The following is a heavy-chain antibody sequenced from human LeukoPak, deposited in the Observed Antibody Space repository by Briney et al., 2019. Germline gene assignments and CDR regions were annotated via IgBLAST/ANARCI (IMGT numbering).Heavy chain of an antibody. V-gene: IGHV4-34*01. Sequence: SETLSLTCAVYGGSFSGYYWSWIRQPPGKGLEWIGEINHSGSTNYNPSLKSRVTISVDTSKNQFSLKLSSVTAADTAVYYCARGSPRVAGLSKDWYFDLWGRGTLVTVSS. CDR2: INHSGST. J-gene: IGHJ2*01. CDR3: ARGSPRVAGLSKDWYFDL. D-gene: IGHD6-19*01. CDR1: GGSFSGYY.